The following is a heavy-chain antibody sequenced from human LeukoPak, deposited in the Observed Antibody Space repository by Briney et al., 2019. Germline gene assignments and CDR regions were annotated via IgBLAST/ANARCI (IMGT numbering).Heavy chain of an antibody. J-gene: IGHJ3*02. Sequence: GGSLRLPCAISGFTFSACELTWVRQAPGKGLEWVSYISRSGSTRYYADSVKGRFTISRDNAKNSLYLQMNSLRAEDTAVYYCAGVATMVRVPLDALDIWGQGTMVSVSS. CDR3: AGVATMVRVPLDALDI. CDR1: GFTFSACE. V-gene: IGHV3-48*03. D-gene: IGHD3-10*01. CDR2: ISRSGSTR.